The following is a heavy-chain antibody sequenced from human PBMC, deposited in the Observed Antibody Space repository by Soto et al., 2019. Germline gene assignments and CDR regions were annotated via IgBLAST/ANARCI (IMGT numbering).Heavy chain of an antibody. Sequence: SETLSLTCTVSGGSLSSGPYYWTWIRQHPGKGLEWIGYIYHSGSTYYNPSLKSRVTISVDRSKNQFSLKLSSVTAADTAVYYCARTTMIVVGSYYFDYWGQGTLVTVSS. CDR3: ARTTMIVVGSYYFDY. CDR1: GGSLSSGPYY. J-gene: IGHJ4*02. D-gene: IGHD3-22*01. V-gene: IGHV4-30-2*01. CDR2: IYHSGST.